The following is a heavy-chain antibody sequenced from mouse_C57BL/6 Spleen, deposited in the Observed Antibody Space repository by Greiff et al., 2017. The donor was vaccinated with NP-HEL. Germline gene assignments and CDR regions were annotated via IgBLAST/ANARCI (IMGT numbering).Heavy chain of an antibody. CDR1: GFTFSSYA. Sequence: EVKVEESGEGLVKPGGSLKLSCAASGFTFSSYAMSWVRQTPEKRLEWVAYISSGGDYIYYADTVKGRFTISRDNARNTLYLQMSSLKSEVTAMYYCTRGAMDGYYVWFAYWGQGTLVTVSA. D-gene: IGHD2-3*01. J-gene: IGHJ3*01. V-gene: IGHV5-9-1*02. CDR2: ISSGGDYI. CDR3: TRGAMDGYYVWFAY.